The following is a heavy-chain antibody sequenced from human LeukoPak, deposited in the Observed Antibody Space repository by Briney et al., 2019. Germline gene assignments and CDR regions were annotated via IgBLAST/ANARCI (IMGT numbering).Heavy chain of an antibody. CDR2: IYYSGST. CDR1: GGSISGGSYY. J-gene: IGHJ4*02. CDR3: ARGRNFWSGYLAY. Sequence: SETLSLTCTVSGGSISGGSYYWGWIRQPPGKGLEWIGNIYYSGSTYYNPSLKSRVTISVDTSKNQFSLKLSSVTAADTAVYYCARGRNFWSGYLAYWGQGTLVTVSS. V-gene: IGHV4-39*01. D-gene: IGHD3-3*01.